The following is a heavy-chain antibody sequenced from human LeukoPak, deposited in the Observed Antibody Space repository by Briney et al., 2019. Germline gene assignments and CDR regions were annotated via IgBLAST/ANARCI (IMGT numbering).Heavy chain of an antibody. CDR3: ARDSPSSWYLTYFDY. CDR1: GFTFSSYS. Sequence: PGGSLRLSCAAPGFTFSSYSMNWVRQAPGKGLEWVSSISSSSSYIYYADSVKGRFTISRDNAKNSLYLQMNSLRAEDTAVYYCARDSPSSWYLTYFDYWGQGTLVTVSS. CDR2: ISSSSSYI. D-gene: IGHD6-13*01. V-gene: IGHV3-21*01. J-gene: IGHJ4*02.